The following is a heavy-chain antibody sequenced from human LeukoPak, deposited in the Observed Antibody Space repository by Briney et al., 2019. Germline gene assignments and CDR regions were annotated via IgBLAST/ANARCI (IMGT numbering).Heavy chain of an antibody. J-gene: IGHJ4*02. D-gene: IGHD5-18*01. Sequence: GGSLRLSCAASGFTFSSYGMHWVRQVPGKGLEWVAVISYDGSNKYYADSVKGRFTISRDNSKNTLYLQMSSLRAEDTAVYYCAKQRGYSYGYEYWGQGTLVTVSS. V-gene: IGHV3-30*18. CDR3: AKQRGYSYGYEY. CDR2: ISYDGSNK. CDR1: GFTFSSYG.